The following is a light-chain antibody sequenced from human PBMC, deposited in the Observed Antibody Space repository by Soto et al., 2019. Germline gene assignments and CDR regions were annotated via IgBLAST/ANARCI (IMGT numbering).Light chain of an antibody. CDR3: SSYTSSSLYV. J-gene: IGLJ1*01. CDR1: RSDVGGYNY. CDR2: EVS. Sequence: QSALTQPASVSGSPGQSITISCTGTRSDVGGYNYVSWYQQHPGKAPKLMIYEVSNRPSGVSNRFSGSKSGNTASLTISGLQAEDEADYYCSSYTSSSLYVFGTGTKVTVL. V-gene: IGLV2-14*01.